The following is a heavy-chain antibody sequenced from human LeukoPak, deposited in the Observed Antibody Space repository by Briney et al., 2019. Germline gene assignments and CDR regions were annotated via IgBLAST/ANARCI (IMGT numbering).Heavy chain of an antibody. J-gene: IGHJ3*02. CDR3: ARDPSGHDAFDI. V-gene: IGHV3-30*03. D-gene: IGHD6-25*01. CDR1: GFTFSSYG. Sequence: GGSLRLSCAASGFTFSSYGMHWVRQAPGKGLEWVAVISYDGSNKYYADSVKGRFTISRDNSKNTLYLLMNSLRAEDTAVYYCARDPSGHDAFDIWGQGTMVTVSS. CDR2: ISYDGSNK.